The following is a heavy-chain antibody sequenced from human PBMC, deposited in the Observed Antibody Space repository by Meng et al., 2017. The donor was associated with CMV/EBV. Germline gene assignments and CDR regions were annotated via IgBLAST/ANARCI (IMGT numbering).Heavy chain of an antibody. CDR1: GFTFSNYW. CDR2: INSDGNST. Sequence: GGSLRLSCAASGFTFSNYWMHWVRQAPGKGLVWVSRINSDGNSTSYADSVKGRFTTSRDNTKKTLYLQMNSLRAEDTAVYYCARLPYGGSTTCPTGWGQGTLVTVSS. V-gene: IGHV3-74*01. CDR3: ARLPYGGSTTCPTG. D-gene: IGHD2-2*01. J-gene: IGHJ4*02.